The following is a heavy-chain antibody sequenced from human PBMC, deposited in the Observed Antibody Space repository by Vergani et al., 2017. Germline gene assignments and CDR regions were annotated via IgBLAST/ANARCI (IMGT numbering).Heavy chain of an antibody. CDR1: GGSISSYY. D-gene: IGHD2-2*01. CDR2: IYYSGST. V-gene: IGHV4-59*01. CDR3: ARSRGSSTSPLGGI. Sequence: QVQLQESGPGLVKPSETLSLTCTVSGGSISSYYWSWIRQPPGKGLEWIGYIYYSGSTNYNPSLKSRVTISEDTSKNQFSLKLSSVTAADTAVYYCARSRGSSTSPLGGIWGQGTMVTVSA. J-gene: IGHJ3*02.